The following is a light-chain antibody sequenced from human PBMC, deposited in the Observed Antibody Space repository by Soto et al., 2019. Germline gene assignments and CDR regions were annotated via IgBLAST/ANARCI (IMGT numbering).Light chain of an antibody. CDR3: QQANSFLGIT. CDR1: QDINNW. V-gene: IGKV1-12*01. J-gene: IGKJ5*01. CDR2: AAS. Sequence: DIQMTQSPSSVSASVGDRVSFTCRASQDINNWLAWYQQKPGKAPKLLIYAASSLQSGVPSRLSGSGSGTDFTLTISRLQPEDFATYYCQQANSFLGITFGQGTRLEIK.